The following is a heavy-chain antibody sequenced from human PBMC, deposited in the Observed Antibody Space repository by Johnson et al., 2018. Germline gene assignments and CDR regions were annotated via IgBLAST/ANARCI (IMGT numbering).Heavy chain of an antibody. CDR2: MNADGSAT. D-gene: IGHD3-10*01. V-gene: IGHV3-74*01. CDR3: VRDRRVRGVTGPYFGLDV. CDR1: GFSFSSDW. J-gene: IGHJ6*02. Sequence: EVQLVQSGGGLVQPGGSLRLSCAASGFSFSSDWMHWVRQTPGKGLVWVSGMNADGSATNYADSVKGRFTISRDNAKNTLYLRMNTLRGDDTAVYYCVRDRRVRGVTGPYFGLDVWGQGTTVTVSS.